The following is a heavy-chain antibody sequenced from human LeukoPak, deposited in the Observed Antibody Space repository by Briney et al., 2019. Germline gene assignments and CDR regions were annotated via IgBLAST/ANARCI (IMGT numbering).Heavy chain of an antibody. Sequence: ASVKVSCKASGYTFTSYGISWVRQAPGQGLEWMGWISAYNGNTNYAQKLQGRVTMTTDTSTSTAYMELRSLRSGDTAVYYCARPPYYYDSSGYYYDGPWFDPWGQGTLVTVSS. D-gene: IGHD3-22*01. CDR3: ARPPYYYDSSGYYYDGPWFDP. CDR1: GYTFTSYG. J-gene: IGHJ5*02. CDR2: ISAYNGNT. V-gene: IGHV1-18*01.